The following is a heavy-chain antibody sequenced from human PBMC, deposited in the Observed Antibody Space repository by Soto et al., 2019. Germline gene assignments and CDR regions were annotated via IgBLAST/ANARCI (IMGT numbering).Heavy chain of an antibody. D-gene: IGHD3-10*01. CDR2: INPSGGST. V-gene: IGHV1-46*03. J-gene: IGHJ3*02. CDR3: ARGLHYYGSGSYYTADAFDI. CDR1: GYTFTRYY. Sequence: GASVKVSCKASGYTFTRYYMDWVRQAPGQGLEWMGIINPSGGSTSYAQRLQGRVTMTRDMSTSTVDMELSSLRSEDTAVYYCARGLHYYGSGSYYTADAFDIWGQGTMVTVSS.